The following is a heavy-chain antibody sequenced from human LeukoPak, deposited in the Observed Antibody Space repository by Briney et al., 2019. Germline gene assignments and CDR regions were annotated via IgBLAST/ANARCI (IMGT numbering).Heavy chain of an antibody. CDR1: GFTFSNFG. J-gene: IGHJ6*03. CDR2: IRYDGSNK. D-gene: IGHD1-26*01. Sequence: GGSLRLSCAASGFTFSNFGMHWVRQAPGKGLEWVAFIRYDGSNKYYADSVKGRFTISRDNSKNTLYLQMNSLRGEDTAVYYCAKDGDTMSGTYYYDMDVWGKGTTVTVSS. CDR3: AKDGDTMSGTYYYDMDV. V-gene: IGHV3-30*02.